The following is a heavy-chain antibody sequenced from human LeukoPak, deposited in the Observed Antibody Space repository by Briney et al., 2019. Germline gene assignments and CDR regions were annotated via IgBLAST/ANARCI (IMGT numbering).Heavy chain of an antibody. CDR2: IKSDGITI. CDR3: ARDVVNYDFWSGYYKDYGMDV. Sequence: GGSLRLSCAASGFTFSNYMMHWVRQAPGKGLVWVSRIKSDGITITYADSVKGRFTISRDNAKNTLYLQMNSLRAEDTAVYYCARDVVNYDFWSGYYKDYGMDVWGQGTTVTVSS. J-gene: IGHJ6*02. D-gene: IGHD3-3*01. V-gene: IGHV3-74*01. CDR1: GFTFSNYM.